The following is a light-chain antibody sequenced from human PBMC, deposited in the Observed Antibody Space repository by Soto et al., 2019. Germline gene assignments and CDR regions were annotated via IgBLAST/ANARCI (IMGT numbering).Light chain of an antibody. Sequence: ESVFTESPATLSLCPEERGTLSCRASQSVSSYLAWYQQKPGQAPRLLIYDASNRATGIPARLSGSGSATDFTLTIRSIEPEDFAVYYCQQRSNWPPWTFGQGTKVDIK. CDR3: QQRSNWPPWT. J-gene: IGKJ1*01. V-gene: IGKV3-11*01. CDR2: DAS. CDR1: QSVSSY.